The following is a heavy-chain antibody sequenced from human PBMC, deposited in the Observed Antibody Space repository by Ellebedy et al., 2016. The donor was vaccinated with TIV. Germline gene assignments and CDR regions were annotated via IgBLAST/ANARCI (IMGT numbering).Heavy chain of an antibody. Sequence: GESLKISXKGSGYSFTSYWIGWVRQMPGKGLEWMGIIYPGDSDTRYSPSFQGQVTISADKSISTAYLQWSSLKASDTAMYYCARHPLQLARPPGSSPYYYYYMDVWGKGTTVTVSS. CDR3: ARHPLQLARPPGSSPYYYYYMDV. CDR2: IYPGDSDT. CDR1: GYSFTSYW. J-gene: IGHJ6*03. V-gene: IGHV5-51*01. D-gene: IGHD6-6*01.